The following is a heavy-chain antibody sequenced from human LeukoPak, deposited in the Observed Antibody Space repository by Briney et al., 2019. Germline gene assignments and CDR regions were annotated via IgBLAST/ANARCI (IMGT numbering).Heavy chain of an antibody. CDR2: ITDSGGST. J-gene: IGHJ4*02. D-gene: IGHD6-13*01. CDR3: ATTAAAGQLDY. Sequence: GGSLRLSCAASGFTFSTYGMTWVRQAPGKGLEWVSSITDSGGSTYYGDSVKGRFTIFRDNSKNALYVQMNSLRAEDTAIYYCATTAAAGQLDYWGQGTMVTVSS. CDR1: GFTFSTYG. V-gene: IGHV3-23*01.